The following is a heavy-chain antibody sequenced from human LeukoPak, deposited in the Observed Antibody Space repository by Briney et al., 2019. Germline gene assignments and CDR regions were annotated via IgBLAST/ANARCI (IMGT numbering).Heavy chain of an antibody. J-gene: IGHJ4*02. CDR2: IYSGGNT. V-gene: IGHV3-53*01. CDR3: ANIAAGYSYGTGNY. D-gene: IGHD5-18*01. CDR1: GLTVSSNC. Sequence: GGSLRLSCAASGLTVSSNCMSWVRQAPGKGLEWVSFIYSGGNTYYADSVKGRFTISRDNSKNTVHLQMNSLRAEDTAVYYCANIAAGYSYGTGNYWGQGTLVTVSS.